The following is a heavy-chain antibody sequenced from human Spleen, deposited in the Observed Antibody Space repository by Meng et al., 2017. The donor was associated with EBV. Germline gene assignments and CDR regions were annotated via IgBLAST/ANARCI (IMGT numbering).Heavy chain of an antibody. CDR3: ARWAGGVCFYCDY. J-gene: IGHJ4*02. CDR2: INHSGST. D-gene: IGHD2-8*02. V-gene: IGHV4-34*01. CDR1: GEVLSGYY. Sequence: QVPLQQWGAGLLKPSETLSLTCAVYGEVLSGYYWTWIRQPPGKGLEWIGEINHSGSTNYNPSLKSRVTISVDTSKNQFSLKLNSVTAADTAVYYCARWAGGVCFYCDYWGQGTLVTVSS.